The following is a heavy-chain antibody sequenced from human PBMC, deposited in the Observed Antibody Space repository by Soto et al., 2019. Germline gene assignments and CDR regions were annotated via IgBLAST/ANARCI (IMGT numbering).Heavy chain of an antibody. J-gene: IGHJ3*02. V-gene: IGHV1-46*01. CDR1: GYTFTSYY. Sequence: ASVKVSCKASGYTFTSYYMHWVRQAPGQGLEWMGIINPSGGSTSYAQKFQGRVTMTRDTSTSTVYMELSSLRSEDTAVYYCARRRGTDRTSLGLLDWSHRKYAFYIWRQGTMVTVSS. CDR2: INPSGGST. CDR3: ARRRGTDRTSLGLLDWSHRKYAFYI. D-gene: IGHD3-3*02.